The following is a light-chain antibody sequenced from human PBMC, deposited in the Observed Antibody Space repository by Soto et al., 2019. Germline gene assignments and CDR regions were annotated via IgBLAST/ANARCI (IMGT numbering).Light chain of an antibody. CDR3: QHYNTYSTT. Sequence: DIQMTQSPSTLSTSVGARVTITCRASQSVSYWLAWYQQKPGKGPNLLIYDASILASGVPSRFSGGGFGTEFTLHISSLQPDDSAIYYCQHYNTYSTTFGPGTKVEIK. CDR1: QSVSYW. V-gene: IGKV1-5*01. J-gene: IGKJ3*01. CDR2: DAS.